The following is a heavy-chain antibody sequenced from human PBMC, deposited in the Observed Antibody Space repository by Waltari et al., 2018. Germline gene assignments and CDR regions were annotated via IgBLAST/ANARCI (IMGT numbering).Heavy chain of an antibody. CDR3: TRGGWSFDAFDI. D-gene: IGHD6-19*01. V-gene: IGHV3-49*04. CDR1: GLTFGEYA. CDR2: IRSKAYDGTT. Sequence: EVHLVESGGGLVKPGRSLRLSCTASGLTFGEYAMSWVRPAPGKGLDWVGFIRSKAYDGTTEYAASVKGRFTISRDDSKSIAYLQMNSLKSEDTGVYYCTRGGWSFDAFDIWGRGTMVTLSS. J-gene: IGHJ3*02.